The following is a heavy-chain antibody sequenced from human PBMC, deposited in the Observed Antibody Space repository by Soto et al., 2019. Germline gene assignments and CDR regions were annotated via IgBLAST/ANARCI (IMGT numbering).Heavy chain of an antibody. V-gene: IGHV3-66*01. D-gene: IGHD3-9*01. Sequence: EVQLAESGGGLVQPGGSLRLSCRASGFTVRDNYVSWVRQAPGRGLEWLAVIYSGGSTYYADSVKGRFTISRDNYKNTLYLQMNSLRADDTAVYYCARGERDDIVTGYRIPFFDFWGQGTLVTVSS. CDR1: GFTVRDNY. J-gene: IGHJ4*02. CDR3: ARGERDDIVTGYRIPFFDF. CDR2: IYSGGST.